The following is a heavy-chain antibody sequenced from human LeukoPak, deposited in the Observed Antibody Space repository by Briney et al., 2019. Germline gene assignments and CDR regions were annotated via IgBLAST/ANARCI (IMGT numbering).Heavy chain of an antibody. CDR1: GYTFTSYA. D-gene: IGHD5-18*01. V-gene: IGHV1-3*01. Sequence: ASVKVSCKDSGYTFTSYAMHWVRQAPGPRLEWMGWINAGNGDTKYSQRLQGRVTISRNTSASTAYMELSSLRSEDTAVYYCAREDTAFDYWGQGTLVTVSS. CDR3: AREDTAFDY. J-gene: IGHJ4*02. CDR2: INAGNGDT.